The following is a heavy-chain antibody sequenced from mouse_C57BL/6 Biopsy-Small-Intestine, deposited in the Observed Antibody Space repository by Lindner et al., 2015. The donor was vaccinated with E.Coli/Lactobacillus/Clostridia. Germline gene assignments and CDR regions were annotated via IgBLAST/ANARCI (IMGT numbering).Heavy chain of an antibody. CDR1: GYSFTGYF. V-gene: IGHV1-37*01. CDR3: ARRGELAWFPY. J-gene: IGHJ3*01. Sequence: VQLQESGPELVKPGASVKMSCKASGYSFTGYFMNWVKQSHGKSLEWIGYIDPYNGATSYNQKFKGKATLTVDKSSSTVYMQLNSLTSEDSAVYYCARRGELAWFPYWGQGTLVTVSA. CDR2: IDPYNGAT.